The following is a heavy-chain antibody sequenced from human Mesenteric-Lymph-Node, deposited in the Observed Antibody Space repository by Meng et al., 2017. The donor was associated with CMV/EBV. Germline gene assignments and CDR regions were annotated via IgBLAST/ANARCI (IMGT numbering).Heavy chain of an antibody. Sequence: QVHLHQLGEGLLKPSETLSVTCAVYGGSFSGYYWNWIRQSPEKGLEWIGEINHSGSTTYNPSFTSRIIISVDTSTNQISLNMSSVTAADTAVYYCARGSSYDILTGYFDNWGQGALVTVSS. CDR2: INHSGST. CDR1: GGSFSGYY. CDR3: ARGSSYDILTGYFDN. V-gene: IGHV4-34*01. J-gene: IGHJ4*02. D-gene: IGHD3-9*01.